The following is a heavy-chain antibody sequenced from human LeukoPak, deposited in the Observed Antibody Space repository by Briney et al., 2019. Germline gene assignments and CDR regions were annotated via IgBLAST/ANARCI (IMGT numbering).Heavy chain of an antibody. Sequence: GESQKISWTSSYTSSTSYMHSWLRQMPGKGLEWMGRIDPSDSYTNYSPSFQGHVTISADKPISTAYLQWSSLKASDTAMYYCARSLEGYGMAVWGQGTTVTVSS. V-gene: IGHV5-10-1*01. D-gene: IGHD5-24*01. CDR1: YTSSTSYM. J-gene: IGHJ6*02. CDR3: ARSLEGYGMAV. CDR2: IDPSDSYT.